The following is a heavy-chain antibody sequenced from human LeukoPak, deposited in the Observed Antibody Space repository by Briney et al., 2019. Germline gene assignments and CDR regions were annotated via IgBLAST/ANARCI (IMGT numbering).Heavy chain of an antibody. CDR1: GFTFSSYG. J-gene: IGHJ4*02. Sequence: GGSLRLSCAASGFTFSSYGMHWVRQAPGKGLEWVPFIRYDGSNKDYADSVKGLFIISRDNSKNTLYLQMNSLRAEDTAVYYCAKMNLGAIDYWGQGTLVTVSS. CDR2: IRYDGSNK. D-gene: IGHD1-26*01. CDR3: AKMNLGAIDY. V-gene: IGHV3-30*02.